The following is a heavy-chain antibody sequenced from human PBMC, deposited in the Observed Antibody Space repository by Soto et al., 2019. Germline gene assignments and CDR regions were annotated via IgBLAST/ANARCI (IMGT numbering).Heavy chain of an antibody. D-gene: IGHD3-10*01. V-gene: IGHV2-5*02. CDR2: IYWDDDK. J-gene: IGHJ4*02. Sequence: QITLKQSGPPLVKPTQTLTVTCTLSGFSLTTTGLAVGWIRQPPGKAPEWLGFIYWDDDKRYRPSLKTRLTITXDXSXSXXVLTMTNMDPVDTATYYCARYYYYDSGTYFHSFDYWGQGTLVTVSS. CDR3: ARYYYYDSGTYFHSFDY. CDR1: GFSLTTTGLA.